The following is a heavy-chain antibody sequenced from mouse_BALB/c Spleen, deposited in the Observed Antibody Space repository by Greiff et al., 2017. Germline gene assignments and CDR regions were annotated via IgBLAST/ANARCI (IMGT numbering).Heavy chain of an antibody. CDR3: ARSGLDDYDY. V-gene: IGHV1-69*02. CDR1: GYTFTSYW. CDR2: IDPSDSYT. D-gene: IGHD2-4*01. J-gene: IGHJ2*01. Sequence: QVQLQQPGAELVKPGASVKLSCKASGYTFTSYWMHWVKQRPGQGLEWIGEIDPSDSYTNYNQKFKGKATLTVDKSSSTAYMQLSSLTSEDSAVYYCARSGLDDYDYWGQGTTLTVSS.